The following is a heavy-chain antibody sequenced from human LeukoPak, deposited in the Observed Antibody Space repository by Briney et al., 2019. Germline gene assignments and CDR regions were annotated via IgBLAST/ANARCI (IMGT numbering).Heavy chain of an antibody. J-gene: IGHJ3*02. Sequence: ASVKVSCKASGYSFTTSDINWVRQATGQGLEWMGWMNPNSGSTGYAQKFQGRVTMTRDTSISTAYMELSSLRSEDTAVYYCARDTHGASRADDAFDIWGQGTMVTVSS. D-gene: IGHD4-17*01. CDR1: GYSFTTSD. V-gene: IGHV1-8*01. CDR3: ARDTHGASRADDAFDI. CDR2: MNPNSGST.